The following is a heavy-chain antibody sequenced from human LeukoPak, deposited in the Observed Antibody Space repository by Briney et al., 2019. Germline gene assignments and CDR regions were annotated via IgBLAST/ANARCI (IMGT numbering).Heavy chain of an antibody. CDR3: ARRRVELLWFGELRWRNNWLDP. D-gene: IGHD3-10*01. V-gene: IGHV4-39*07. CDR1: GGSISSSSYY. Sequence: SETLSLTCTVSGGSISSSSYYWGWIRQPPGKGLEWIGNIYYSGSTYYNPSLKSRVTISVDTSKNQFSLKLSSVTAADTAVYYCARRRVELLWFGELRWRNNWLDPWGQGTLVTVSS. J-gene: IGHJ5*02. CDR2: IYYSGST.